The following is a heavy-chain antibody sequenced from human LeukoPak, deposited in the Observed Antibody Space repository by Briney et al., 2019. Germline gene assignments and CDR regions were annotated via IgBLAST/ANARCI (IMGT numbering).Heavy chain of an antibody. V-gene: IGHV4-39*01. D-gene: IGHD2-2*01. J-gene: IGHJ4*02. Sequence: SETLSLTCSVSGGSISSGGHYWGWIRQPPGKGLEWIQSMHYSGSTHYNPSLKSRVHISIDTSKNQFSLKLKFVTAADTAVYYCARLGYCSSTSCYVDQWGQGTLVTVSS. CDR1: GGSISSGGHY. CDR2: MHYSGST. CDR3: ARLGYCSSTSCYVDQ.